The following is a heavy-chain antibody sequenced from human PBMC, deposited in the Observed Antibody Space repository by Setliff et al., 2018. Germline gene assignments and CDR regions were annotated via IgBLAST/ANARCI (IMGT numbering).Heavy chain of an antibody. V-gene: IGHV4-30-4*01. Sequence: PSETLSLTCTVSGASVTSFDYYWSWIRQPPGKGLEYIGHISHGVSTSYSPSLKSRLSISADTSKNQFSLKLTSVTAADTAVYYCARGRMRGSCSGPSCTYDPFDIWGQGTPVTVSS. CDR1: GASVTSFDYY. CDR2: ISHGVST. D-gene: IGHD2-2*01. CDR3: ARGRMRGSCSGPSCTYDPFDI. J-gene: IGHJ3*02.